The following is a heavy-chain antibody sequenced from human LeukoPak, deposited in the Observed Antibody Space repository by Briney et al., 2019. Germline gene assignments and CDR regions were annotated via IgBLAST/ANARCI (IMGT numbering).Heavy chain of an antibody. CDR3: ANWRGYYGFDY. V-gene: IGHV4-61*03. D-gene: IGHD3-3*01. J-gene: IGHJ4*02. CDR2: N. Sequence: NSYNPSLESRVSISMDTSKNHFSLEITSVTAADTAVYYCANWRGYYGFDYWGQGTLVTVSS.